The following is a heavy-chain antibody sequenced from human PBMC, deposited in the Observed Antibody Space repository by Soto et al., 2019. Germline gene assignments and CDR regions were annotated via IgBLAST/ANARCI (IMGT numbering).Heavy chain of an antibody. CDR3: ARGGTNYYGMDV. J-gene: IGHJ6*02. V-gene: IGHV3-33*01. Sequence: GGSLRLSCAASGFTFSSYGMHWVRQAPGKGLEWVAVIWYDGSNKYYADSVKGRFTISRGNFKNTLYLQMNSLRAEDTAVYYCARGGTNYYGMDVWGQGTTVTVSS. CDR2: IWYDGSNK. CDR1: GFTFSSYG.